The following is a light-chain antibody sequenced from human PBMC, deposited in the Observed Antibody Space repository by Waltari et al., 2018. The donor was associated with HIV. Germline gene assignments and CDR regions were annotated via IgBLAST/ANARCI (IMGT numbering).Light chain of an antibody. Sequence: QSALTQPASVSGSPEQSITISCPGAGSDVGDYKYVSWYQQYPGKAPKLIMYDANKPPSGVCNRFSGSKSGNTAYLTISGLQAEDEADYYCCSYAGSSTFGFYVFGTGTKVTVL. V-gene: IGLV2-23*02. CDR2: DAN. CDR3: CSYAGSSTFGFYV. CDR1: GSDVGDYKY. J-gene: IGLJ1*01.